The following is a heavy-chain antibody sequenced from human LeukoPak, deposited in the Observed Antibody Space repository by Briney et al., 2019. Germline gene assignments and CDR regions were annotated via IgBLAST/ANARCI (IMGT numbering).Heavy chain of an antibody. CDR3: ASLAAAGHFDY. V-gene: IGHV1-69*02. CDR1: GGTFSSYT. J-gene: IGHJ4*02. CDR2: IIPILGIA. D-gene: IGHD6-13*01. Sequence: SVKVSCRASGGTFSSYTISWVRQAPGQGLEWMGRIIPILGIANYAQKFQGRVTITADKSTSTAYMELSSLRSEDTAVYYCASLAAAGHFDYWGQGTLVTVSS.